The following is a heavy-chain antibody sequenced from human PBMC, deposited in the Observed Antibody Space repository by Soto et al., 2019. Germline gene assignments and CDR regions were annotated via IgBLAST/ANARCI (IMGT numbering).Heavy chain of an antibody. D-gene: IGHD6-13*01. J-gene: IGHJ4*02. CDR3: AKVAAAGRNYFDY. CDR1: GYSISSGYY. V-gene: IGHV4-38-2*01. Sequence: SETLSLTCAVSGYSISSGYYWGWIRRPPGKGLEWIGSIYHSGSTYYNPSLKSRVTISVDTSKNQFSLKLSSVTAADTAVYYCAKVAAAGRNYFDYWGQGTLVTVSS. CDR2: IYHSGST.